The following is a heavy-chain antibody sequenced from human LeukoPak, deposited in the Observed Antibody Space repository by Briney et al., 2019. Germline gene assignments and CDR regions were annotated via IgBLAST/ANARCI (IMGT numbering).Heavy chain of an antibody. CDR3: ATPMVTTVVTHYFDY. Sequence: RAGGSLRLSCAASGFTFSSYAMSRVRQAPGRGLEWVSGISGSGDSTYYADSVKGRFTVSRDNSKNTLYLQMNSLRAEDTAVYYCATPMVTTVVTHYFDYWGQGTLVTVSS. J-gene: IGHJ4*02. V-gene: IGHV3-23*01. CDR1: GFTFSSYA. CDR2: ISGSGDST. D-gene: IGHD4-23*01.